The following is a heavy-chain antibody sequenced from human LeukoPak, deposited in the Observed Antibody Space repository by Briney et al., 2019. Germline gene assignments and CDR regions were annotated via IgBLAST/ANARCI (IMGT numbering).Heavy chain of an antibody. V-gene: IGHV3-21*01. D-gene: IGHD3-22*01. CDR2: ISSSSSYI. Sequence: GGSLSLSCAASGFAFSSYSMNCVRQAPGKGVEWVSSISSSSSYIYYADSVKGRFTISKDNAKNSLYLQMTSLSAEDTAVYYCARGNYDSSGYYYVFADYWGQGTLVTVSS. J-gene: IGHJ4*02. CDR3: ARGNYDSSGYYYVFADY. CDR1: GFAFSSYS.